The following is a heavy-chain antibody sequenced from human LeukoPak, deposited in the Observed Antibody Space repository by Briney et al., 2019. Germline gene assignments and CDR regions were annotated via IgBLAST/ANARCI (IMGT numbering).Heavy chain of an antibody. D-gene: IGHD6-13*01. CDR3: ARDFAAARAFDI. J-gene: IGHJ3*02. CDR2: ISYDGNNK. CDR1: GFTFSSYA. Sequence: GGSLRLSCAASGFTFSSYAVHWVRQAPGKGLEWVAVISYDGNNKYYADSVKGRFTISRDNSKNTVYLQMNSLSTEDTAVYHCARDFAAARAFDIWGQGTRVTVSS. V-gene: IGHV3-30*04.